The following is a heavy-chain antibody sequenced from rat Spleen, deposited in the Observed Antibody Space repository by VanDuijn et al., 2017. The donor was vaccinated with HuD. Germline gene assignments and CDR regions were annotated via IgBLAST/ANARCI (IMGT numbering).Heavy chain of an antibody. Sequence: VQLKESGPGLVQPSQTLSLTCTVSGFSLTNFGVSWVRQPPGEGLEWMGVIWTGGSTAFNSSFNSRLSVSRDISKSQVFLKMNSLQTEDTATYYCARSAKYYYDGSYYYVHFDYWGQGVMVTVSS. CDR3: ARSAKYYYDGSYYYVHFDY. CDR2: IWTGGST. D-gene: IGHD1-12*02. CDR1: GFSLTNFG. J-gene: IGHJ2*01. V-gene: IGHV2S63*01.